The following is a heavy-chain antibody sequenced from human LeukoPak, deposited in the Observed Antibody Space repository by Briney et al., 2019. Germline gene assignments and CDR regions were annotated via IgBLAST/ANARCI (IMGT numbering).Heavy chain of an antibody. CDR3: AREVRCSGGSCPELNWFDP. Sequence: ASVKVSCKASGYTFTNSYIHWVRQAPGQVLEWMGLINPDGGNTNYAQNFQGRVTLTRDTSTSTVYMELRSLRSDDTAVYYCAREVRCSGGSCPELNWFDPWGQGTLVTVSS. CDR1: GYTFTNSY. CDR2: INPDGGNT. J-gene: IGHJ5*02. V-gene: IGHV1-46*01. D-gene: IGHD2-15*01.